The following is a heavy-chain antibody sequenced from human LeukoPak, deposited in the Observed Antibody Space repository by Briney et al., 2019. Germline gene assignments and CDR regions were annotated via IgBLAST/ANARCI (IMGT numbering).Heavy chain of an antibody. D-gene: IGHD3-22*01. CDR3: ARVPVDYDSSGYYDFDY. Sequence: SQTLPLTCTVSGGSISSGGYYWSWIRQHPGKGLEWIGYIHYSGSTYYNPSLKSRVTISVDTSKNQFSLKLSSVTAADTAVYYCARVPVDYDSSGYYDFDYWGQGTLVTVSS. CDR2: IHYSGST. J-gene: IGHJ4*02. V-gene: IGHV4-31*03. CDR1: GGSISSGGYY.